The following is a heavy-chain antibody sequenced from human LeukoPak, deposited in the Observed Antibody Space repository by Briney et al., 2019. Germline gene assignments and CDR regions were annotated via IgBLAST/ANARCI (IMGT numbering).Heavy chain of an antibody. CDR1: GFTFTDHN. CDR3: VRDGKWELPDDY. Sequence: PGGSLRLSCAASGFTFTDHNMSWIRQAPGKGLEWVSYITSSGTPTYYADSVKGRFTVSRDNAKNSLYLQMNSLRVEDTAVYYCVRDGKWELPDDYWGQGTPVTVSS. CDR2: ITSSGTPT. D-gene: IGHD1-26*01. V-gene: IGHV3-11*04. J-gene: IGHJ4*02.